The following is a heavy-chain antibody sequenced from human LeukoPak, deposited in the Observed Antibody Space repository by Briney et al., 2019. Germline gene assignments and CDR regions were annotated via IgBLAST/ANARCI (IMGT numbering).Heavy chain of an antibody. D-gene: IGHD1-26*01. CDR3: TRESGAFSPFGF. J-gene: IGHJ4*02. V-gene: IGHV4-4*02. CDR1: GGSILTTNW. CDR2: VHLSGAS. Sequence: SETLSLTCAVSGGSILTTNWWRWVRQPPGKGLEWIGEVHLSGASNYNPSLKSRVNMSIDKSKNQLSLELTSVTAADTAIYYCTRESGAFSPFGFWGQGTLVTVSS.